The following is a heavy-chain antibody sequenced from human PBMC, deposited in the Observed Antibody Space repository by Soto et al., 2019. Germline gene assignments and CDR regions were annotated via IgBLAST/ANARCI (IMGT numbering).Heavy chain of an antibody. V-gene: IGHV3-48*01. CDR3: ARDSPLLHFDI. CDR2: ISSSSSTT. D-gene: IGHD2-15*01. Sequence: GGSLRLSCAASGFTFSSYSMNWVRQAPGKGLEWVSYISSSSSTTYYADSVKGRFTISRDNAKNSLYLQMNSLRAEDTAVYYCARDSPLLHFDIWGQGTMVTVSS. J-gene: IGHJ3*02. CDR1: GFTFSSYS.